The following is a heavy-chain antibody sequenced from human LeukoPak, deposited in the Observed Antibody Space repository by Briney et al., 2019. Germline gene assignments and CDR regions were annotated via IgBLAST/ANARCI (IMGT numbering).Heavy chain of an antibody. CDR2: IKQDGSEK. Sequence: GGSLRLSCAASGFTFSYYWMTWVRQAPGKGLEWVAHIKQDGSEKYYVDSVRGRFTISRDNAKNSLYLHMNSLRADDTAVYYCARDREGSSWHDYWGQGTLVTVSS. D-gene: IGHD6-13*01. J-gene: IGHJ4*02. CDR1: GFTFSYYW. V-gene: IGHV3-7*04. CDR3: ARDREGSSWHDY.